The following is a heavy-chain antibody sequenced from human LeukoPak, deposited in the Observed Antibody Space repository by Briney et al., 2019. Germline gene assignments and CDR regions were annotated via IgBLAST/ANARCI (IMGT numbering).Heavy chain of an antibody. V-gene: IGHV1-46*01. CDR2: INPSGGST. J-gene: IGHJ4*02. Sequence: ASVKVSCKASGYTFTSYYMHWVRQAPGRGLEWMGIINPSGGSTSYAQKFQGRVTMTRDTSTSTVYMELSSLRSEDTAVYYCARVAAGGGWYLGLFDYWGQGTLVTVSS. CDR3: ARVAAGGGWYLGLFDY. D-gene: IGHD6-19*01. CDR1: GYTFTSYY.